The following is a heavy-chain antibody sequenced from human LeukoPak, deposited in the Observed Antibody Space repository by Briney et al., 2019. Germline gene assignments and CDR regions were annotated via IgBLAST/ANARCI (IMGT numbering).Heavy chain of an antibody. CDR2: IKGDGSEK. J-gene: IGHJ6*02. Sequence: GGSLRLSCAASGFTFSSYAMSWVRQAPGKGLEWVANIKGDGSEKYHGDSVTGRFTISRDNAKNSLYLQMNSLRAEDTAIYYCASYRVSHGMDVWGQGTTVTVSS. D-gene: IGHD1-26*01. CDR3: ASYRVSHGMDV. V-gene: IGHV3-7*01. CDR1: GFTFSSYA.